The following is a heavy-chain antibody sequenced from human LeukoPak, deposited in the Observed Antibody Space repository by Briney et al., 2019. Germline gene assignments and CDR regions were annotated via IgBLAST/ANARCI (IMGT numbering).Heavy chain of an antibody. J-gene: IGHJ4*02. CDR2: INSDGSST. Sequence: GGSLRLSCAASGFTFNTYWMHWVRQAPGKGLVWVSRINSDGSSTAYADSVKGRFTFSRDNAKNTLYLQMNSLRAEDTAVYYCARDEVGAFFVDYWGQGTLVTVSS. V-gene: IGHV3-74*01. CDR1: GFTFNTYW. CDR3: ARDEVGAFFVDY. D-gene: IGHD1-26*01.